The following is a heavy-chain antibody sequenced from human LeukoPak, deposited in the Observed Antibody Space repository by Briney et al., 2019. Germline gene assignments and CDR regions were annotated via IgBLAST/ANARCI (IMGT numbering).Heavy chain of an antibody. CDR1: GYTFTSNY. CDR3: ARDNSVRDEAWWFNP. CDR2: ISPSGGST. Sequence: EASVKVSCKAFGYTFTSNYMHWVRQAPGQGPEWMGVISPSGGSTTYAQKFQGRVTLARDMSTSTDYLELSSLRSEDTAVYYCARDNSVRDEAWWFNPWGQGTLVTVSS. V-gene: IGHV1-46*01. J-gene: IGHJ5*02. D-gene: IGHD4-23*01.